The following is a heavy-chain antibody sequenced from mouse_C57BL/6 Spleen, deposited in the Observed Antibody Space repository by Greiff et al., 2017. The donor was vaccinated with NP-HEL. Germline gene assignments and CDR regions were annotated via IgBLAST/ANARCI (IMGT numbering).Heavy chain of an antibody. CDR2: IDPETGGT. CDR1: GYTFTDYE. D-gene: IGHD2-1*01. J-gene: IGHJ4*01. Sequence: QVQLKESGAELVRPGASVTLSCKASGYTFTDYEMHWVKQTPVHGLAWIGAIDPETGGTAYNQKFKGKAILTADNSSSTAYMELRSLTSEDSAVYYCTRSGGNSYAMDYWGQGTSVTVSS. CDR3: TRSGGNSYAMDY. V-gene: IGHV1-15*01.